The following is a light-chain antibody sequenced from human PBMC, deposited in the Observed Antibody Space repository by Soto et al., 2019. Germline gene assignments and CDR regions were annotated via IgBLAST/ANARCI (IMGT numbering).Light chain of an antibody. CDR3: SSYTSSSTHV. CDR2: DVS. V-gene: IGLV2-14*03. Sequence: QSALTQPASVSGSPGQSITISCAGTSSDVGAYTFVSWYQQHPDKVPKLMIFDVSRRPSGVSDRFSGSKSGNTASLTISGLQPEDEADYYCSSYTSSSTHVFGSGTKLTV. CDR1: SSDVGAYTF. J-gene: IGLJ1*01.